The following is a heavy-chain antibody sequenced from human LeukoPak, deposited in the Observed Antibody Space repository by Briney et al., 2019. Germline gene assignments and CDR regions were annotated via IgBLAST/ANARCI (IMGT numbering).Heavy chain of an antibody. CDR2: IYYSGST. CDR3: ARGANWGSPDY. Sequence: SETLSLTCTVSGGSISRYYWIWIRQPPGKGLECIGYIYYSGSTNYNPSLKSRVTISVDTSKNQFSLKLSSVTAADTAVYYCARGANWGSPDYWGQGTLVTVSS. D-gene: IGHD7-27*01. J-gene: IGHJ4*02. V-gene: IGHV4-59*01. CDR1: GGSISRYY.